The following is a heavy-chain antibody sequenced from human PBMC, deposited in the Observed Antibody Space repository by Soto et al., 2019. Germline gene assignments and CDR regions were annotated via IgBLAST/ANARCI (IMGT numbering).Heavy chain of an antibody. Sequence: SETLSLTCAVSGVSISSYYWSWIRQPPGKGLEWIGYNYYSGTTNYNPSLKSRVTISVDTSKNQFSLKLSSVTAADTAVYYCARAPPLYSSSSNWFDPWGQGTLVTVSS. CDR3: ARAPPLYSSSSNWFDP. V-gene: IGHV4-59*12. CDR2: NYYSGTT. CDR1: GVSISSYY. J-gene: IGHJ5*02. D-gene: IGHD6-6*01.